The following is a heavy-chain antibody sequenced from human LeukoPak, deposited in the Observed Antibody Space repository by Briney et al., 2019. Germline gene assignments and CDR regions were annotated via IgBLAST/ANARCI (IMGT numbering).Heavy chain of an antibody. CDR3: ATRERWRGFDP. CDR2: ISGSGGDT. D-gene: IGHD6-19*01. CDR1: GFTLNDCV. V-gene: IGHV3-23*01. J-gene: IGHJ5*01. Sequence: GGSLRLSCAASGFTLNDCVMSWVRQVPGKVPEWVSTISGSGGDTEYAASVKGRFTISRDSSKNNLNLQMNSLRVEDTAIYYCATRERWRGFDPWGQGTLVTVSS.